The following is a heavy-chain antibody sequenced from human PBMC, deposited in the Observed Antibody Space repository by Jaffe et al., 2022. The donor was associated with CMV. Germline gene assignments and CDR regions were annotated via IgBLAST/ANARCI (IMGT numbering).Heavy chain of an antibody. CDR1: GGSFSGYS. V-gene: IGHV4-34*01. Sequence: QVQLQQWGAGLLKPSETLSLTCAVYGGSFSGYSWSWIRQPPGKGLEWIGEIKYTGITSYNPSLESRVTISSDTSKKQFSLNLSSVTAADTAVYFCARYWSGWGTTGTTRRTGHFDNWGQGTLVTVSS. CDR2: IKYTGIT. J-gene: IGHJ4*02. D-gene: IGHD1-1*01. CDR3: ARYWSGWGTTGTTRRTGHFDN.